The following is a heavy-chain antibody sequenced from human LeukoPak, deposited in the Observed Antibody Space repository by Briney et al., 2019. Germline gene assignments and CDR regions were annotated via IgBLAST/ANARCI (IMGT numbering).Heavy chain of an antibody. V-gene: IGHV4-39*07. Sequence: SETLSLTCTVSGGSISSSSYYWGWIRQPPGKGLEWIGSIYYSGSTYYNPSLKSRVTISVDTSKNQFSLKLSSVTAADTAVYYCARVRGPDYDILTGSFDYWGQGTLVTVSS. CDR2: IYYSGST. CDR1: GGSISSSSYY. D-gene: IGHD3-9*01. J-gene: IGHJ4*02. CDR3: ARVRGPDYDILTGSFDY.